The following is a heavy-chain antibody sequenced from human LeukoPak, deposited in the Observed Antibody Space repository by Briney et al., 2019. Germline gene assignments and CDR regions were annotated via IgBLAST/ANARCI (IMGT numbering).Heavy chain of an antibody. Sequence: PGGSLRLSCAASGFTFSSYAMHWVRQAPGKGLEWVAVMSYDGSNKYYADSVKGRFTISRDNSKNTLYLQMNSLRAEDTAVYYCAREGVVAARGAFDIWGQGTMVTVSS. CDR1: GFTFSSYA. CDR3: AREGVVAARGAFDI. J-gene: IGHJ3*02. CDR2: MSYDGSNK. V-gene: IGHV3-30-3*01. D-gene: IGHD2-15*01.